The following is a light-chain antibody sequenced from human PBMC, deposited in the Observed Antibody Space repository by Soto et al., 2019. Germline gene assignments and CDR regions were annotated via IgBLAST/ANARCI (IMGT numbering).Light chain of an antibody. CDR1: QSLVYRDETSY. V-gene: IGKV2-24*01. J-gene: IGKJ5*01. CDR3: MQATQSRT. Sequence: DIVLTQTPLSSPVTLGQPASISCRSSQSLVYRDETSYLSWLQQRPGQPLRLLIYQVSERFSGVPDRFSGSGAGTDFTLKISRVEPEDVGVYYCMQATQSRTFGQGTRLEIK. CDR2: QVS.